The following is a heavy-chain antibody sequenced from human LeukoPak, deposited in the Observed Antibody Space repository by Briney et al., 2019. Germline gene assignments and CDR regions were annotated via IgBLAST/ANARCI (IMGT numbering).Heavy chain of an antibody. CDR3: ARGIGAYFDY. CDR2: IGTAGDT. Sequence: PGGSLRLSCAASGFPFYTYDTHWVRQATGKGLEWVSTIGTAGDTYLQASVRGRFTLSRDNAKNSLDLQMNGLRAEDTAVYYCARGIGAYFDYWGQGSLVTVSS. CDR1: GFPFYTYD. V-gene: IGHV3-13*01. D-gene: IGHD3-16*01. J-gene: IGHJ4*01.